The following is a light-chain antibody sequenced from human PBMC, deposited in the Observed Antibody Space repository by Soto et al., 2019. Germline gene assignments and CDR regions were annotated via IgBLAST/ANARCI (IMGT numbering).Light chain of an antibody. CDR1: SSDVGGYNY. Sequence: QSALTQPASVSGSPGQSITISCTGTSSDVGGYNYVSWYQQHPGKAPKLMIYEVSNRPSGVSNRFSGSKSGNTASLTISGLQAEDEADYYCSPYTSGSPRVFGGGTKLTVL. J-gene: IGLJ3*02. CDR3: SPYTSGSPRV. CDR2: EVS. V-gene: IGLV2-14*01.